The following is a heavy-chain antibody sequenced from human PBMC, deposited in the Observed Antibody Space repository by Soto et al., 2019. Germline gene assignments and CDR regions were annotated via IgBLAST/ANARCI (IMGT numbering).Heavy chain of an antibody. V-gene: IGHV3-48*01. CDR1: GFTFSSYS. CDR3: ARGGDYDILTGINWFDP. D-gene: IGHD3-9*01. Sequence: GGSLRLSCAASGFTFSSYSMNWVRQAPGKGLEWVSYISSSSSTIYYADSVKGRFTISRDNAKNSLYLQMNSLRAEDTAVYYCARGGDYDILTGINWFDPWGQGTLVTVSS. CDR2: ISSSSSTI. J-gene: IGHJ5*02.